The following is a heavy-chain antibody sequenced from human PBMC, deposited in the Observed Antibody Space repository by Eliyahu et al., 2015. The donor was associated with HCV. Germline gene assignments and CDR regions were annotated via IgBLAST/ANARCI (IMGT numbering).Heavy chain of an antibody. Sequence: ESGGGLVQPGGSLRLSCAASQFTFSSYAMSWVRQAPGKGLEWVSGISGSGGNTYYADSVKGRFTISRDNSKNTLYLQMNSLRAEDTAVYYCAKGQWLGTYLVDYWGQGTLVTVSS. V-gene: IGHV3-23*01. CDR3: AKGQWLGTYLVDY. CDR1: QFTFSSYA. D-gene: IGHD6-19*01. J-gene: IGHJ4*02. CDR2: ISGSGGNT.